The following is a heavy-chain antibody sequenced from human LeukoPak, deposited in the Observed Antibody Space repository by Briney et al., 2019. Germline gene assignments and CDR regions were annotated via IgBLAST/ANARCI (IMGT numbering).Heavy chain of an antibody. J-gene: IGHJ4*02. Sequence: ASVKVSCKASGYTFTSYYMHWVRQAPGQGLEWMGIVNPTGGSTSYAQKFQGRVTMTRDTSTSTAYMELSSLRSEDTAVYYCAKVREIGYSSGWYNFDYWGQGTLVTVSS. CDR3: AKVREIGYSSGWYNFDY. CDR1: GYTFTSYY. V-gene: IGHV1-46*01. D-gene: IGHD6-19*01. CDR2: VNPTGGST.